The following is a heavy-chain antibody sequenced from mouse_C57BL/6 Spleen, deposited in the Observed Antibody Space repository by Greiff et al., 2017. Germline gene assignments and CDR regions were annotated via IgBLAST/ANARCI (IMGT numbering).Heavy chain of an antibody. CDR1: GYAFTNYL. V-gene: IGHV1-54*01. Sequence: VQLVESGAELVRPGTSVKVSCKASGYAFTNYLIEWVKQRPGQGLEWIGVINPGSGGTNYNEKFKGKATLTADKSSSTASMQLSSLTSEDSAVYFCAANYYGSPAWFAYWGQGTLVTVSA. J-gene: IGHJ3*01. CDR2: INPGSGGT. CDR3: AANYYGSPAWFAY. D-gene: IGHD1-1*01.